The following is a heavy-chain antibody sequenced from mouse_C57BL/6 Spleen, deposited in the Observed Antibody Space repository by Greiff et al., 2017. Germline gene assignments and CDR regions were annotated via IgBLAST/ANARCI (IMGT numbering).Heavy chain of an antibody. J-gene: IGHJ2*01. CDR3: AREDWDFDY. Sequence: EVKLMESGGGLVKPGGSLKLSCAASGFTFSSYAMSWVRQTPEERLEWVATISDGGSYTYYPDNVKGRFTISSENAKNTLYLQMSHLRTEDTAVYYCAREDWDFDYWGQGTTLTVSA. CDR1: GFTFSSYA. D-gene: IGHD4-1*01. CDR2: ISDGGSYT. V-gene: IGHV5-4*01.